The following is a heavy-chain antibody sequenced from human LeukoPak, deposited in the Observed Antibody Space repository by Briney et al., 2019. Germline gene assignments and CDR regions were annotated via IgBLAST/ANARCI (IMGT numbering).Heavy chain of an antibody. D-gene: IGHD4-17*01. CDR3: ARDFAVTTAYYYGMDV. Sequence: SETLSLTCTVSGGSTSSYYWSWIRQPPGKGLEWIGYIYYSGSTTYNPSLKSRVTISVDTSKNQFSLKLTSVTAADTAVYYCARDFAVTTAYYYGMDVWGQGTTVTVSS. CDR2: IYYSGST. J-gene: IGHJ6*02. V-gene: IGHV4-59*01. CDR1: GGSTSSYY.